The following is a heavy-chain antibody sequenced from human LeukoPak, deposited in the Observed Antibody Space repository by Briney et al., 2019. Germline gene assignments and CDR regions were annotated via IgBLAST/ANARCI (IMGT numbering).Heavy chain of an antibody. Sequence: ASVKVSCKASGYTFTGYYMHWVRQAPGQGLEWMGWINPNSGGTNYAQKFQGRVTMTRDTSISTAYMELSRLRSDDTAVYYCATAPLVRLPYYFDYWGQGTLVTVSS. CDR3: ATAPLVRLPYYFDY. D-gene: IGHD5-18*01. CDR2: INPNSGGT. V-gene: IGHV1-2*02. J-gene: IGHJ4*02. CDR1: GYTFTGYY.